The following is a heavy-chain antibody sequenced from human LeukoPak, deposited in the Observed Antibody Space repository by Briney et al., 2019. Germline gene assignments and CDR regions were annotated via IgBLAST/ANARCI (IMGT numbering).Heavy chain of an antibody. CDR1: GFTFSSYS. Sequence: GGSLRLSCAASGFTFSSYSMNWVRQAPGKGLEWVSPISSSSSNTYYADSVKGRFTISRDNSKNTLYLQMNSLRAEDTAVYYCARNFRLVAFDIWGEGTMVTVS. J-gene: IGHJ3*02. D-gene: IGHD2/OR15-2a*01. CDR3: ARNFRLVAFDI. CDR2: ISSSSSNT. V-gene: IGHV3-21*01.